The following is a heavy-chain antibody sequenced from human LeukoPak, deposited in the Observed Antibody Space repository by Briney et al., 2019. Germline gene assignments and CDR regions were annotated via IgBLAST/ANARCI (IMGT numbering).Heavy chain of an antibody. D-gene: IGHD1-26*01. CDR3: AGLADSVGATMYTFNV. CDR1: GGSISSYY. CDR2: IYYSGST. J-gene: IGHJ3*01. Sequence: PSETLSLTCTVSGGSISSYYWSWIRQPPGKGLEWIGYIYYSGSTNYNPSLKSRVTISVDTSKNQFSLKLSSVTAADTAVYYCAGLADSVGATMYTFNVWGQGTMVTVSS. V-gene: IGHV4-59*01.